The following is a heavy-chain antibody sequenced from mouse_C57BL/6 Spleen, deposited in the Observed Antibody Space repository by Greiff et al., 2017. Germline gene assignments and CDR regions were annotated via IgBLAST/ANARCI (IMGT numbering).Heavy chain of an antibody. CDR1: GFTFSDYG. Sequence: EVKLMESGGGLVKPGGSLKLSCAASGFTFSDYGMHWVRQAPEKGLEWVAYISSGSSTIYYAATVKGRFTISRDNAKNTLFLQMTSLRSEDTAMYYCAKDYYGSSYGWYFDVWGTGTTVTVSS. CDR2: ISSGSSTI. D-gene: IGHD1-1*01. V-gene: IGHV5-17*01. CDR3: AKDYYGSSYGWYFDV. J-gene: IGHJ1*03.